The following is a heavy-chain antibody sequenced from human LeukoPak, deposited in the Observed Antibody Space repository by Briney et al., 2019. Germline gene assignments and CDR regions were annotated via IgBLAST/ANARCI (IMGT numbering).Heavy chain of an antibody. J-gene: IGHJ6*02. CDR1: GFTFSSYE. D-gene: IGHD3-22*01. Sequence: GGSLRLSCAASGFTFSSYEMNWVRQAPGKGLEWVSYISSSGSTIYYADSVKGRFTISRDNAKNSLYLQMNSLRAEDTAVYYCARDGIVAYYYCGMDVWGQGTTVTVSS. CDR3: ARDGIVAYYYCGMDV. CDR2: ISSSGSTI. V-gene: IGHV3-48*03.